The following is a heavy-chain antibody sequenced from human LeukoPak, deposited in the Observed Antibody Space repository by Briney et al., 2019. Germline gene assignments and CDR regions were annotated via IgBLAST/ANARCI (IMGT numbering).Heavy chain of an antibody. CDR2: IYYSGST. V-gene: IGHV4-59*01. CDR1: GGSISSYY. J-gene: IGHJ6*02. CDR3: ARAVQLWPHYYYYGMDV. D-gene: IGHD5-18*01. Sequence: SETLSPTCTVSGGSISSYYWSWIRQPPGKGLEWIGYIYYSGSTNYNPSLKSRVTISVDTSKNQFSLKLSSVTAADTAVYYCARAVQLWPHYYYYGMDVWGQGTTVTVSS.